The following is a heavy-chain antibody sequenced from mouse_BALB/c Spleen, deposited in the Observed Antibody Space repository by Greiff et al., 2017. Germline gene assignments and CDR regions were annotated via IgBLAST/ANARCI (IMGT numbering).Heavy chain of an antibody. J-gene: IGHJ4*01. D-gene: IGHD1-1*01. CDR3: ARSPTVVARGDAMDY. CDR1: GFTFSSYA. CDR2: ISSGGSYT. V-gene: IGHV5-9-4*01. Sequence: EVKLMESGGGLVKPGGSLKLSCAASGFTFSSYAMSWVRQSPEKRLEWVAEISSGGSYTYYPDTVTGRFTISRDNAKNTLYLEMSSLRSEDTAMYYCARSPTVVARGDAMDYWGQGTSVTVSS.